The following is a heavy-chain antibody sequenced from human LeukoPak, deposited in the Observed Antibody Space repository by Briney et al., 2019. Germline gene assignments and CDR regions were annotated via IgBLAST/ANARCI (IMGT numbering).Heavy chain of an antibody. J-gene: IGHJ3*02. CDR2: IWFDGTEK. D-gene: IGHD2-2*01. Sequence: PGGSLRLSCTASGFIFSTYGMHWVRQAPGKGLEWVAIIWFDGTEKYYADSVKGRFTISRDNSKNTLYLQMNSLRAEDTAVYYCARVQYQLLWEDAFDIWGQGTMVTVSS. V-gene: IGHV3-33*01. CDR3: ARVQYQLLWEDAFDI. CDR1: GFIFSTYG.